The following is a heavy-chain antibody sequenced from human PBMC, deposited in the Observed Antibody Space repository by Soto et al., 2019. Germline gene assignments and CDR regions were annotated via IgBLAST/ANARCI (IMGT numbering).Heavy chain of an antibody. CDR1: GFTFRNYA. D-gene: IGHD6-13*01. CDR3: EKLILFVSAAACTGPVDY. V-gene: IGHV3-23*01. CDR2: VSGSGGNT. J-gene: IGHJ4*02. Sequence: VQLLESGGGLVQPGGSLRLSCAASGFTFRNYAMSSVRQAPGKALEWVSAVSGSGGNTYYADSVQGRFTISRDTSKTMLNLQMNMLRAENTAVYYCEKLILFVSAAACTGPVDYWCQGTLVTGSS.